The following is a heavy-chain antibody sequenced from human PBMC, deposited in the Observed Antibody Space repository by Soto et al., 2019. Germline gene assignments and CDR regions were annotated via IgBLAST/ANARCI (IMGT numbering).Heavy chain of an antibody. CDR1: GFTFSNAW. V-gene: IGHV3-15*01. J-gene: IGHJ4*02. Sequence: EVQLVESGGGLVKPGGSLRLSCAASGFTFSNAWMSWVRQAPGKGLEWVGRIKSKTDGGTTDYAAPVKGRFTISRDDSKNTLYLQMNSLKTEVTAVYYCTTGGVATIDWVDYWGQGTLVTVSP. CDR2: IKSKTDGGTT. D-gene: IGHD5-12*01. CDR3: TTGGVATIDWVDY.